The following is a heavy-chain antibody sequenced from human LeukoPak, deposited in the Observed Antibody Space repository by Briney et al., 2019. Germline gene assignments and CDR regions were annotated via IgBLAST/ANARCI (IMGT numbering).Heavy chain of an antibody. CDR2: IYYSGST. CDR3: ARVFGVVHHDYYYYYGMDV. V-gene: IGHV4-59*01. D-gene: IGHD3-3*01. CDR1: GGSISSYY. J-gene: IGHJ6*02. Sequence: PSETLSLTCTVSGGSISSYYWSWIRQPPGKGLEWIGYIYYSGSTNYNPSLKSRVTISVDTSKNQFSLKLSSVTAADTTVYYCARVFGVVHHDYYYYYGMDVWGQGTTVTVSS.